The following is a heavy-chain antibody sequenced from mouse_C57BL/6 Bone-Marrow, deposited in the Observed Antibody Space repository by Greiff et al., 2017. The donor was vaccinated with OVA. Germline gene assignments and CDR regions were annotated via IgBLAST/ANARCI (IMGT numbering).Heavy chain of an antibody. CDR1: GYTFTSYT. Sequence: LVESGAELARPGASVKMSCKASGYTFTSYTMHWVKQRPGQGLEWIGYINPSSGYTKYNQKFKDKATLTADKSSSTAYMQLSSLTSEDSAVYYCARTGSKRGYWGQGTTLTVSS. J-gene: IGHJ2*01. D-gene: IGHD2-5*01. CDR3: ARTGSKRGY. CDR2: INPSSGYT. V-gene: IGHV1-4*01.